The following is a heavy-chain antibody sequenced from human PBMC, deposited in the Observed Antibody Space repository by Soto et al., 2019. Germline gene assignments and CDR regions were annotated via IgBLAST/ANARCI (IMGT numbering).Heavy chain of an antibody. Sequence: QVQLQESGPGLVKPSETLSLSCTVSGGSISSYYWSWFRQSPGKRMEWIGYVHHSWGSSYNPSLQSRVAISPATSKSQFSLKVTSVTATATAVYYCARQGFGPLHGLVDVWGQGTTVTVSS. D-gene: IGHD3-10*01. CDR1: GGSISSYY. V-gene: IGHV4-59*08. J-gene: IGHJ6*02. CDR3: ARQGFGPLHGLVDV. CDR2: VHHSWGS.